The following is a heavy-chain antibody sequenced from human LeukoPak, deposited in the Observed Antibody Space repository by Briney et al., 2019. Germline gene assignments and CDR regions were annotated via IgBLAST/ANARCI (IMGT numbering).Heavy chain of an antibody. CDR3: ARYSRGFDY. CDR2: ISSSGSTI. J-gene: IGHJ4*02. V-gene: IGHV3-48*04. CDR1: GFTFSSYS. Sequence: AGGSLRLSCAASGFTFSSYSMNWVRQAPGKGLEWVSYISSSGSTIYYADSVKGRFTISRDNAKNSLYLQMNSLRAEDTAVYYCARYSRGFDYWGQGTLVTVSS. D-gene: IGHD4-11*01.